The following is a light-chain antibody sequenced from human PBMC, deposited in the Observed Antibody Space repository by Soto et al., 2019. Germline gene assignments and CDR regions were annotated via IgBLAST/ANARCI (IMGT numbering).Light chain of an antibody. CDR1: SSNIGAGYD. V-gene: IGLV1-40*01. CDR3: QSYDSSLSGSVV. Sequence: QSVLTQPPSVSGAPGQRVTISCTGSSSNIGAGYDVHWYQQLPGTAPKLLIYGNSNRPSGVPDRFSGSKSGTSASPAITGLQAEDEADYYCQSYDSSLSGSVVFGGGTQLTVL. CDR2: GNS. J-gene: IGLJ2*01.